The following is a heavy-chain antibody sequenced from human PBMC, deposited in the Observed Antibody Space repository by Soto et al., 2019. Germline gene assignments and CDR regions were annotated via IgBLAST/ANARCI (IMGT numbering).Heavy chain of an antibody. Sequence: QVQLVESGGGLVKPGGSLRLSCAASGFTFSDYYMSWIRQAPGKGLEWVSYISSSSSYTNYADSVKGRFTISRDNAKNSLYLQMNSLRAEDTAVYYCARTGYSSSSTGDNWFDPWGQGTLVTVSS. J-gene: IGHJ5*02. CDR3: ARTGYSSSSTGDNWFDP. CDR2: ISSSSSYT. V-gene: IGHV3-11*06. CDR1: GFTFSDYY. D-gene: IGHD6-13*01.